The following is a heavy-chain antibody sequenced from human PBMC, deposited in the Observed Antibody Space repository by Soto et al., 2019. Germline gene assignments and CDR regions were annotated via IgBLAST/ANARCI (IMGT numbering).Heavy chain of an antibody. CDR1: GFSFTSYF. Sequence: GESLKISCRGPGFSFTSYFIAWVRQTPGKGLEWMGIIYPTDSDTTYSPSFQGQVTISVDKSINTAYLQWGSLKASDTAIYYCARGVHYWGQGTLVTVSS. CDR2: IYPTDSDT. D-gene: IGHD2-8*01. J-gene: IGHJ4*02. CDR3: ARGVHY. V-gene: IGHV5-51*01.